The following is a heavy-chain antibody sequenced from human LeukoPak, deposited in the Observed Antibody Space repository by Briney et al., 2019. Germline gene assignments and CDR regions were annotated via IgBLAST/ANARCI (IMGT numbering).Heavy chain of an antibody. D-gene: IGHD3-22*01. CDR3: ARGKYYDSSGYYYY. V-gene: IGHV3-23*01. CDR2: ISGSGGDT. J-gene: IGHJ4*02. Sequence: SGGSLRLSCAASGFTFSSFAMSWVRQAPGKGLEWVSTISGSGGDTYYADSVKGRFIISRDNAKNSLYLQMNSLRAEDTAVYYCARGKYYDSSGYYYYWGQGTLVTVSS. CDR1: GFTFSSFA.